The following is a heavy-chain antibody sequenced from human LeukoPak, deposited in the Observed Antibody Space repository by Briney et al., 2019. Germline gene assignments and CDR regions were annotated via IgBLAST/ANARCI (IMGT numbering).Heavy chain of an antibody. V-gene: IGHV3-74*01. CDR1: GFTFSSYW. D-gene: IGHD4-23*01. J-gene: IGHJ5*02. CDR2: INSDGSST. Sequence: GGSLRLSCAASGFTFSSYWMHWVRQAPGKGLVWVSRINSDGSSTSYADSVKGRFTISRDNAKNTLYLQMNGLRAEDTAVYYCARDYDGYGGNSDNWFAPWGQGTLVTVSS. CDR3: ARDYDGYGGNSDNWFAP.